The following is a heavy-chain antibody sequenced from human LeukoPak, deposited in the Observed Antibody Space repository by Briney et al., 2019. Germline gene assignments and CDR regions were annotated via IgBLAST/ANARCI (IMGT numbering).Heavy chain of an antibody. J-gene: IGHJ3*02. CDR3: ASTYYYDSSGPYDAFDI. V-gene: IGHV5-51*01. Sequence: GESLKISCKGSGYSFTSYWIGWVRQMPGKGLEWMGIIYPGDSDTRYSPSFQDQVTISADKSISTAYLQWSSLKASDTAMYYCASTYYYDSSGPYDAFDIWGQGTMVTVSS. CDR1: GYSFTSYW. D-gene: IGHD3-22*01. CDR2: IYPGDSDT.